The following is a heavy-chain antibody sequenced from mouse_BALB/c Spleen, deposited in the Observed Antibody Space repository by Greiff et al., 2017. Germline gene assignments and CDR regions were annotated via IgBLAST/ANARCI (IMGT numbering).Heavy chain of an antibody. CDR3: AKSLRRLYFDV. CDR2: ISTYSGNT. V-gene: IGHV1-67*01. D-gene: IGHD2-12*01. CDR1: GYTFTDYA. Sequence: VKLVESGPELVRPGVSVKISCKGSGYTFTDYAMHWVKQSHAKSLEWIGVISTYSGNTNYNQKFKGKATMTVDKSSSTAYMELARLTSEDSAIYYCAKSLRRLYFDVWGAGTTVTVSS. J-gene: IGHJ1*01.